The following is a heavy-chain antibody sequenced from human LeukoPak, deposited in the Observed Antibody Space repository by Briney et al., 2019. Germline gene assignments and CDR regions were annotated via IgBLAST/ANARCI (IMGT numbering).Heavy chain of an antibody. CDR2: IWSDGSNK. CDR1: GFIFSSYA. Sequence: PGRSLRLSCAASGFIFSSYAMHWVRQAPGTGLECVAVIWSDGSNKYYADSVKGRFTIYRDNSKNTLYLQMNSLRAEDTAVYYCARGIAAAGNPNWFDPWGQGTLVTVSS. J-gene: IGHJ5*02. D-gene: IGHD6-13*01. CDR3: ARGIAAAGNPNWFDP. V-gene: IGHV3-33*01.